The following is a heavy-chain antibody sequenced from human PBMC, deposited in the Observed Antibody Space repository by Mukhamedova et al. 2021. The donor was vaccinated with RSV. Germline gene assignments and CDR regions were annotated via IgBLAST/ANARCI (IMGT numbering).Heavy chain of an antibody. CDR3: ARSVTYYYDSSGYYYVDSYFDY. CDR2: IIPIFGTA. D-gene: IGHD3-22*01. Sequence: EYMGGIIPIFGTANYAQKFQGRVTITADESTCTAYMELSSLRSEDTAVYYCARSVTYYYDSSGYYYVDSYFDYWGQGTLVTVSS. V-gene: IGHV1-69*01. J-gene: IGHJ4*02.